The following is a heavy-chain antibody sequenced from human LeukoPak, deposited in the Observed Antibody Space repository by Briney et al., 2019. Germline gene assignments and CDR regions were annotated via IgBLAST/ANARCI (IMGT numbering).Heavy chain of an antibody. Sequence: GGSLTLFCSPSGFTDSSNYMSCVRHAPGKGLVWVSDIYSGGSTYYADSVKGRFTISRDNSKNTLYLQMNGLRAEATAVYHCARDTVTTFRFRDYQHYGMDVWGQGTTVTVSS. J-gene: IGHJ6*02. D-gene: IGHD4-17*01. CDR1: GFTDSSNY. V-gene: IGHV3-53*01. CDR2: IYSGGST. CDR3: ARDTVTTFRFRDYQHYGMDV.